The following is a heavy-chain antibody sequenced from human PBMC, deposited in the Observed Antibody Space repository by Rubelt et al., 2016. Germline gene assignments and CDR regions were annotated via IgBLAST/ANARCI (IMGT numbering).Heavy chain of an antibody. CDR3: ARESHDGGSYADY. J-gene: IGHJ4*02. D-gene: IGHD1-26*01. Sequence: VQLVQSGAEVKKPGASVKVSCKASGYTFTGYYMHWVRQAPGQGLEWMGWINPNSGGTNYAKKCQGRVTMTRETSISTAYMELRSLRSDDTAVYYCARESHDGGSYADYWGQGTLVTVSS. CDR1: GYTFTGYY. V-gene: IGHV1-2*02. CDR2: INPNSGGT.